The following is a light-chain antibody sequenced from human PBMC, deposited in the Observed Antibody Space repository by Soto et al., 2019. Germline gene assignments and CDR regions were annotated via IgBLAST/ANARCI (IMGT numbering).Light chain of an antibody. CDR3: QQYYRSPET. J-gene: IGKJ1*01. CDR2: DAS. CDR1: QSVLYSAKNKNF. V-gene: IGKV4-1*01. Sequence: DIVMTQSPDSLAVSLGERATIHCKSSQSVLYSAKNKNFLTWYQHKPGQPPSLLIFDASSRAPGIPDRFTGGGSGTDFTLTINRLEPEDFAVYFCQQYYRSPETFGQGTKVDI.